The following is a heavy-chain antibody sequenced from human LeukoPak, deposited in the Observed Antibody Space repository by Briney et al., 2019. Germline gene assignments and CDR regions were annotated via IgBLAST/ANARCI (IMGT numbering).Heavy chain of an antibody. CDR2: ISSSSSTI. Sequence: GGSLRLSCAASGFTFSSYSMNWVRQAPGKGLEWVSYISSSSSTIYYAGSVKGRFTVSRDNAKNSLYLQMSSLRAEDTAVYYCASNYFDDWGQGTLVTVSS. CDR1: GFTFSSYS. V-gene: IGHV3-48*04. J-gene: IGHJ4*02. CDR3: ASNYFDD.